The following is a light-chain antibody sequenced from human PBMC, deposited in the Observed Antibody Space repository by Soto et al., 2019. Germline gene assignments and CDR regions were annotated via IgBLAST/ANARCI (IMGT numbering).Light chain of an antibody. CDR1: QSVSSSY. CDR2: GAS. CDR3: QQYGSSPYT. V-gene: IGKV3-20*01. J-gene: IGKJ2*01. Sequence: EIELTQSPGTLSLSPGERATLTCRASQSVSSSYLAWYQQTPGQAPRLLIYGASSRATGIPDRFSGSGSGTDFTLTISRLEPEDFAVYYCQQYGSSPYTFGQGTKLEIK.